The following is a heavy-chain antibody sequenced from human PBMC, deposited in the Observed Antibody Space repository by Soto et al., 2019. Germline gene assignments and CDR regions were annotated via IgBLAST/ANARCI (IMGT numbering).Heavy chain of an antibody. J-gene: IGHJ6*03. V-gene: IGHV3-21*02. CDR2: INEDSTYI. Sequence: EVRLVESGGGLVKPGVSLRLSCAASGFTFSAFSMNWVRQAPGKGLEWLSSINEDSTYIYYGDSLRGRSTISRDNAKDSLYLQTDSLRAEDTAVYYCVRGIGLYLRSGYRDGWGDGDKVSVS. CDR3: VRGIGLYLRSGYRDG. CDR1: GFTFSAFS. D-gene: IGHD2-8*02.